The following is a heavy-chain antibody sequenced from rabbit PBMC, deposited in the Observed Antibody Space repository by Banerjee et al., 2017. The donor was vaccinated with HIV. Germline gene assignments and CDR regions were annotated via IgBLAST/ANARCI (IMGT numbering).Heavy chain of an antibody. CDR1: GFSFSSGYY. V-gene: IGHV1S40*01. J-gene: IGHJ4*01. CDR3: ARSDSSSGYYFNL. Sequence: QSLEESGGDLVKPGASLTLTCTASGFSFSSGYYMCWVRQAPGKGLELIACIYTGSSGSTYYASWAKGRFTISKTSSTTVTLQMTSLTAADTATYFCARSDSSSGYYFNLWGQGTLVTVS. CDR2: IYTGSSGST. D-gene: IGHD1-1*01.